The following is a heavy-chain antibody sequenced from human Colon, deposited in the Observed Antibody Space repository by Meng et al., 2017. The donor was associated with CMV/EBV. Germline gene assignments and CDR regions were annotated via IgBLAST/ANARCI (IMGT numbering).Heavy chain of an antibody. CDR1: GVSISSSSYY. J-gene: IGHJ4*02. V-gene: IGHV4-39*07. Sequence: SETLSLTCAVSGVSISSSSYYWGWVRQTPGKGLEWIVSMYYSGSAYFNPSLKSRVTMSVDTSKKQFSLNLTSVTAADTALYYCARGGNFYDSSGYPVGVLDHWGLGTLVTVSS. CDR3: ARGGNFYDSSGYPVGVLDH. CDR2: MYYSGSA. D-gene: IGHD3-22*01.